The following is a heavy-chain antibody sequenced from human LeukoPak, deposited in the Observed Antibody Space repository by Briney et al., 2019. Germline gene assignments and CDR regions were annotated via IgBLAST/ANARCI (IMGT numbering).Heavy chain of an antibody. CDR2: IYYSGST. CDR3: AKLRITITFGGVIVNDAFDI. J-gene: IGHJ3*02. V-gene: IGHV4-39*01. CDR1: GGSISISSYY. Sequence: SETLSLTCTVSGGSISISSYYWGWIRQPPGKGLEWIGSIYYSGSTYYNPSLKSRVTISVVTSKNQFSLKLSSVTAADTAVYYCAKLRITITFGGVIVNDAFDIWGQGTMVTVSS. D-gene: IGHD3-16*02.